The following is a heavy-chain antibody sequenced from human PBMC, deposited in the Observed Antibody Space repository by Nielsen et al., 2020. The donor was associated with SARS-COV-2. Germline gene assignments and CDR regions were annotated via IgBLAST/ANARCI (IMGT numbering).Heavy chain of an antibody. J-gene: IGHJ4*02. V-gene: IGHV4-59*12. CDR1: GGSISSYY. CDR3: ARGVGATTVGTFDY. D-gene: IGHD1-26*01. Sequence: SETLSLTCTVSGGSISSYYWSWIRQPPGKGLEWIGYIYYSGSTNYNPSLKSRVTISVDTSKNQFSLKLSSVTAADTAVYYCARGVGATTVGTFDYWGQGTLVTVSS. CDR2: IYYSGST.